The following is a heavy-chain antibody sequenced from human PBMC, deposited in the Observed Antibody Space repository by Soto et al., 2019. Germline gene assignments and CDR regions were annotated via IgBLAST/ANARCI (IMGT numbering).Heavy chain of an antibody. CDR2: IDPTDSYT. V-gene: IGHV5-10-1*01. Sequence: GESLKISCQASGYSFTTSWISWVRQMPGKGLECMGRIDPTDSYTDYGPSFEGHVTMSVDRSINTASLEWSRLQASDSALYYYTRLGPTQDWRGYHIFDYWGWGMRVSVSA. CDR3: TRLGPTQDWRGYHIFDY. CDR1: GYSFTTSW. D-gene: IGHD3-3*01. J-gene: IGHJ4*02.